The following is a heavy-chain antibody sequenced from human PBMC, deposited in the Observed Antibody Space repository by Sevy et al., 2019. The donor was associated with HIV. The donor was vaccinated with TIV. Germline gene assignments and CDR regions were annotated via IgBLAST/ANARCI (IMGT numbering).Heavy chain of an antibody. D-gene: IGHD3-3*01. V-gene: IGHV3-49*03. J-gene: IGHJ6*02. Sequence: GGSLRLSCTGSGFTFGDYAMSWIRQAPGKGLEWVGFIRSQTYGGTTENAASVKGRFTISRDNSKIISYLQMNSLKTEYTAVYYCTRVLGTISPYYYYGLDVWGQGTTVTVSS. CDR2: IRSQTYGGTT. CDR1: GFTFGDYA. CDR3: TRVLGTISPYYYYGLDV.